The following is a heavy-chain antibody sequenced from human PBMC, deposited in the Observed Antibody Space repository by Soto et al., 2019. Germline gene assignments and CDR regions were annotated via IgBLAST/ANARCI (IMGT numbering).Heavy chain of an antibody. V-gene: IGHV1-69*10. J-gene: IGHJ6*02. Sequence: ASVKVSCKASGGTFSSYAISWVRQAPGQGLEWMGGIIPILGIANYAQKFQGRVTITAEKSTSTAYMELSKLRSEDTAVYYCARERSYPVAQYGDYYYYGMDVWGQGTTVTVSS. CDR1: GGTFSSYA. D-gene: IGHD4-17*01. CDR3: ARERSYPVAQYGDYYYYGMDV. CDR2: IIPILGIA.